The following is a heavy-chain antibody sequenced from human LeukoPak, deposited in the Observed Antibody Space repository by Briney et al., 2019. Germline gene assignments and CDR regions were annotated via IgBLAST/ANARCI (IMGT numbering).Heavy chain of an antibody. CDR3: AKDGGTVTSYYFDS. CDR2: IRAWGDNT. V-gene: IGHV3-23*01. D-gene: IGHD4-11*01. Sequence: GGSLRLSCAASGFTFSAYAMSWVRQAPGKGLEWFSGIRAWGDNTYSADSVRGRFTISRENSKNTLYLQMNSLRVEDTAVYYCAKDGGTVTSYYFDSWGLGTLVTVSS. J-gene: IGHJ4*02. CDR1: GFTFSAYA.